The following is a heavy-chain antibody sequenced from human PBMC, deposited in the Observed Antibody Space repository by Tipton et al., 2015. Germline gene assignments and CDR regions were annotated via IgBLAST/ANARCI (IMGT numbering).Heavy chain of an antibody. CDR3: ARQDYDSLTRDYQTVDY. CDR1: AYSISSDYY. Sequence: GLVKPSETLSLTCAVSAYSISSDYYWGWIRQPPGKGLEWIGSISHSGNTYYNPSLKSRFTMSRDTSKNQFSLKLTSVTAADTAVYYCARQDYDSLTRDYQTVDYWGQGTLVTVSS. J-gene: IGHJ4*02. CDR2: ISHSGNT. V-gene: IGHV4-38-2*01. D-gene: IGHD3-9*01.